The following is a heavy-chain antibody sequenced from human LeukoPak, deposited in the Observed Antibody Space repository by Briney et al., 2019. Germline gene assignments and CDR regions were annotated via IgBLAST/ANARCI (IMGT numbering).Heavy chain of an antibody. CDR2: ISADSNTI. CDR3: ARDRAAPTWFFDL. CDR1: GFTFSIYS. D-gene: IGHD2-15*01. Sequence: PGGPLRLSCAASGFTFSIYSMNWVRQAPGEGLEWLSYISADSNTIYYADSVKGRFTISRDNAKTSLYLQMSTLRDEDTAVYYCARDRAAPTWFFDLWGRGTLVLVSS. V-gene: IGHV3-48*02. J-gene: IGHJ2*01.